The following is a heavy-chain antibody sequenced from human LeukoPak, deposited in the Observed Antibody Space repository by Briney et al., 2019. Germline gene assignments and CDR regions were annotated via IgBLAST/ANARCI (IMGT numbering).Heavy chain of an antibody. J-gene: IGHJ4*02. V-gene: IGHV3-30*02. CDR1: GFTFSSYG. D-gene: IGHD3-22*01. CDR2: IRYDGSNK. CDR3: ARDRYYYDSKGPRSHFDY. Sequence: GGSLRLSCAASGFTFSSYGMHWVRQAPGKGLEWVAFIRYDGSNKYYADSVKGRFTISRDNSKNTLYLQMNSLRAEDTAVYYCARDRYYYDSKGPRSHFDYWGQGTLVTVSS.